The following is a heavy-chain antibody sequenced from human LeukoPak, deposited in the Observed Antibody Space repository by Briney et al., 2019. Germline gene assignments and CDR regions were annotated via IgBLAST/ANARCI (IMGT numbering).Heavy chain of an antibody. CDR3: ARDRGGTGDFDY. D-gene: IGHD1-1*01. V-gene: IGHV1-69*13. CDR1: GGTFSSYA. Sequence: GASVKVSCKASGGTFSSYAISWVRQAPGQGLEWMGGIIPIFGTANYAQKFQGRVTITADESTSTAYMELSSLRSEDTAVYYCARDRGGTGDFDYWGQGTLVTVSS. CDR2: IIPIFGTA. J-gene: IGHJ4*02.